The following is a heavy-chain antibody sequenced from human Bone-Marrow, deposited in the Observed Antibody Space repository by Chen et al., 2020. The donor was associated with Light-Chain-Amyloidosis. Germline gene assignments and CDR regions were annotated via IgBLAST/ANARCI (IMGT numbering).Heavy chain of an antibody. J-gene: IGHJ6*02. CDR3: AKDLSVCTSTCGYYNGMDV. V-gene: IGHV3-30*18. Sequence: QGLLVESGGGVVQPGKSLRLSCTASGFTFNTQGMHWVRQAPGKGLEWVAGIADNGNNEYYAVSVKGRFTISRDNYQNTLHLQMNNLRADDTAVYYCAKDLSVCTSTCGYYNGMDVWGQGTTVTV. CDR1: GFTFNTQG. D-gene: IGHD2-2*01. CDR2: IADNGNNE.